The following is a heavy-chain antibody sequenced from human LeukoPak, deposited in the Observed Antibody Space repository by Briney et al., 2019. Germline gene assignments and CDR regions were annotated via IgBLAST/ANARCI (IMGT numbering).Heavy chain of an antibody. CDR3: ARGPAVAPYNWFDP. J-gene: IGHJ5*02. CDR2: ISAYNGNT. CDR1: GYTFNNNG. V-gene: IGHV1-18*01. Sequence: ASVKVSCKASGYTFNNNGISWVRQAPGQGLEWMGWISAYNGNTNYAQKFQGRVTITTDESTSTAYMELSSLRSEDTAVYYCARGPAVAPYNWFDPWGQGTLVTVSS. D-gene: IGHD6-19*01.